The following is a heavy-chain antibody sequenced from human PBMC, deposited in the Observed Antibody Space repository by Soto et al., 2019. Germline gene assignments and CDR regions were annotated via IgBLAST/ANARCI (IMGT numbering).Heavy chain of an antibody. CDR1: GFTFSDYY. J-gene: IGHJ4*02. CDR3: AGSNGRYYFDY. Sequence: GGSLRLSCAASGFTFSDYYMSWIRQAPGKGPEWVSYISSSGSTIYYADSVKGRFTISRDNAKNSLYLQMNSLRAEDTAVYYCAGSNGRYYFDYWGQGTLVTSPQ. CDR2: ISSSGSTI. V-gene: IGHV3-11*01. D-gene: IGHD2-8*01.